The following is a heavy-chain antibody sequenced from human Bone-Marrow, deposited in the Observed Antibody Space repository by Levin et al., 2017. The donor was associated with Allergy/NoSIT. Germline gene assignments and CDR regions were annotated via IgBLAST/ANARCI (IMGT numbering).Heavy chain of an antibody. Sequence: GESLKISCAASGFTFNLYWMNWIRQAPGKGLEWVANIEKDGNEKHYVDSVEGRFTISSDNAKNVLYLEMNSLRVEDTALYYCGTDVGIAVADRNYWGQGVLVTVSS. CDR2: IEKDGNEK. J-gene: IGHJ4*02. CDR1: GFTFNLYW. D-gene: IGHD6-19*01. V-gene: IGHV3-7*01. CDR3: GTDVGIAVADRNY.